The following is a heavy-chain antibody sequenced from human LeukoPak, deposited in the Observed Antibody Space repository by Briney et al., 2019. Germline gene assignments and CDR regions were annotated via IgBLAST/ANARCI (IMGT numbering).Heavy chain of an antibody. CDR1: GFTFSSYS. D-gene: IGHD3-10*01. CDR3: AKESPYYSDRDYYFDY. CDR2: ISSSSSYI. V-gene: IGHV3-21*04. Sequence: SGGSLRLSCAASGFTFSSYSMNWVRQAPGKGLEWVSSISSSSSYIYYADSVKGRFTISRDNAKDSLYLQMNSLRAEDTAVYYCAKESPYYSDRDYYFDYWGQGTLVTVSS. J-gene: IGHJ4*02.